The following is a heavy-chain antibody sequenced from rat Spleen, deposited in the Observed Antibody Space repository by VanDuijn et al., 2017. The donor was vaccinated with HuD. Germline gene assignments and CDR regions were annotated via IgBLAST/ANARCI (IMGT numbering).Heavy chain of an antibody. Sequence: EVQLVESGGGLVQPGRSLKLSCAASGFTFSNHDMAWVRQAPTKGLEWLASISPSGDSTYYRDSVKGRLTVSRDDAKRIPYLQMDSLRSEDTATYYCVRLLGAPDWYFDFWGPGTMVTVSS. D-gene: IGHD5-1*01. CDR3: VRLLGAPDWYFDF. CDR1: GFTFSNHD. CDR2: ISPSGDST. V-gene: IGHV5-25*01. J-gene: IGHJ1*01.